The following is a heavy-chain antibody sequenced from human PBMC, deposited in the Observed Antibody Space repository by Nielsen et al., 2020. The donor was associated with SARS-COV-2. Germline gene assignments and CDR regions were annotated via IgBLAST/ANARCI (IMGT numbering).Heavy chain of an antibody. CDR1: GYTFTGYY. J-gene: IGHJ4*02. CDR2: INPNSGGT. D-gene: IGHD6-19*01. V-gene: IGHV1-2*02. Sequence: ASVKVSCKAFGYTFTGYYMHWVRQAPGQGLEWMGWINPNSGGTNYAQKFQGRVTMTRDTSISTAYMELSRLRSDDTAVYYCARTGIAVAGIDFDYWGQGTLVTVSS. CDR3: ARTGIAVAGIDFDY.